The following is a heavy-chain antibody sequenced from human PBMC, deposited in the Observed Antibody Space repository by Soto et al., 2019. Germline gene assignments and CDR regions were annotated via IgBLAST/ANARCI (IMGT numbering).Heavy chain of an antibody. CDR2: ITAGGGST. CDR3: AKGSSSWYYFDS. Sequence: GSLRLSCAASDFTFTNYIMAWVRQAPGKGLQWVSTITAGGGSTYYAESVKGRFTISRDSSQNKVFLHMNSLRSEDTALYYCAKGSSSWYYFDSWGQGTPVTVSS. D-gene: IGHD6-13*01. J-gene: IGHJ4*02. CDR1: DFTFTNYI. V-gene: IGHV3-23*01.